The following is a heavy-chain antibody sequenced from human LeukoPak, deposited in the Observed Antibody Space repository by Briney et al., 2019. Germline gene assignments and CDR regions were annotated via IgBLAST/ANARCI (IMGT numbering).Heavy chain of an antibody. CDR3: SGGIRLGELSS. CDR2: INWNGGST. J-gene: IGHJ5*02. CDR1: GFTFDDYG. D-gene: IGHD3-16*02. Sequence: PGGSLRLSCAASGFTFDDYGMSWVRQAPGKGLDWVSGINWNGGSTGYADSVKGRFTISRDNAKNSLYLQMNSLRAEDTALYYCSGGIRLGELSSWGQGTLVTVSS. V-gene: IGHV3-20*04.